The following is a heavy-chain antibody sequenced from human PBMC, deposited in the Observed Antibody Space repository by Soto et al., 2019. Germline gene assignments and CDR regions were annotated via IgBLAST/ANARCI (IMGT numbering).Heavy chain of an antibody. Sequence: GASVKVSCKDSGYTFTINAMHWVRQAPGQRLEWMGWINAGNGNTKYSQKFQGRVTITRDTSASTAYMELSSLRSEDTAVYYCARGSSSGWSHKLLDYWGQGTLVTVSS. D-gene: IGHD6-19*01. CDR3: ARGSSSGWSHKLLDY. CDR1: GYTFTINA. CDR2: INAGNGNT. V-gene: IGHV1-3*01. J-gene: IGHJ4*02.